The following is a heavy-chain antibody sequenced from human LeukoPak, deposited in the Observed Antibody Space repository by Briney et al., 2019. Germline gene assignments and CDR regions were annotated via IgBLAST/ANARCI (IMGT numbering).Heavy chain of an antibody. CDR3: ARDTMVRGVIRGRAFDI. D-gene: IGHD3-10*01. Sequence: SGTLSLTCTVSGGSISSYYWSWIRQPPGKGLEWIGYIYYSGSTNYNPSLKSRVTISVDTSKNQFSLKLSSVTAADTAVYYCARDTMVRGVIRGRAFDIWGQGTMVTVSS. CDR1: GGSISSYY. V-gene: IGHV4-59*01. CDR2: IYYSGST. J-gene: IGHJ3*02.